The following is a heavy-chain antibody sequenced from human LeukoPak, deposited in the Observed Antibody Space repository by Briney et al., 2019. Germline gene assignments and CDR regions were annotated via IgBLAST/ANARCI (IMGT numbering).Heavy chain of an antibody. D-gene: IGHD2-15*01. CDR3: ARHPCSSGSCKGGFDY. Sequence: SETLSLTCIVSGGSISSYYWSWLRQPPGKGLEWIGYIYYSASTNYHPSLKTRFTISVDTSNNQFSLNLSSVTAADTAVYYCARHPCSSGSCKGGFDYWGQGTLVTVSS. CDR2: IYYSAST. V-gene: IGHV4-59*08. J-gene: IGHJ4*02. CDR1: GGSISSYY.